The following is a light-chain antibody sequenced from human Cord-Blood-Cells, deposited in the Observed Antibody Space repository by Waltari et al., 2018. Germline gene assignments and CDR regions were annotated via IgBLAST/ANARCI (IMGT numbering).Light chain of an antibody. CDR2: QDS. CDR1: KLGDKY. CDR3: QAWDSSTVV. V-gene: IGLV3-1*01. J-gene: IGLJ2*01. Sequence: VSVSPGQTASITCSGDKLGDKYACWYQQKPGQSPVLVIYQDSKRPSGIPERFSGSNSGNTATPTISGTQAMDEADYYCQAWDSSTVVFGGGTKLTVL.